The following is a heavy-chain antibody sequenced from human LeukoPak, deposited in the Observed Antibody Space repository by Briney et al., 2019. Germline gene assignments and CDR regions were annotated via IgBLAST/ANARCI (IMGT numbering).Heavy chain of an antibody. V-gene: IGHV4-59*01. CDR1: GGSISSYY. Sequence: SETLPLTCTVSGGSISSYYWSWIRQPPGKGLEWIGYIYYSGSTNYNPSLKSRVTISVDTSKNQFSLKLSSVTAADTAVYYCARGDTVTTGIDYWGQGTPVTVSS. D-gene: IGHD4-17*01. J-gene: IGHJ4*02. CDR2: IYYSGST. CDR3: ARGDTVTTGIDY.